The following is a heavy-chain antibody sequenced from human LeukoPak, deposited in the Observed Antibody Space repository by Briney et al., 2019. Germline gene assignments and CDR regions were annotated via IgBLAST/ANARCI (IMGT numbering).Heavy chain of an antibody. D-gene: IGHD3-3*01. CDR1: GFTFSSYA. Sequence: QPGGSLLLSCAAAGFTFSSYAMSWARQAPGKGVEGVSAISGSGGSTYYADSVKGRFTISRDNSKNTLYLQMNSLRAEDTAVYYCAKGGRLRFLEWLLLDVWGKGTTVTVSS. CDR3: AKGGRLRFLEWLLLDV. CDR2: ISGSGGST. V-gene: IGHV3-23*01. J-gene: IGHJ6*04.